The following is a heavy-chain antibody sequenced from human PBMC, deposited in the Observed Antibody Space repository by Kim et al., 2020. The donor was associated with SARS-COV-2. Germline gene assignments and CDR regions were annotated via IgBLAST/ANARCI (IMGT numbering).Heavy chain of an antibody. CDR1: GFMFSSSG. D-gene: IGHD3-22*01. J-gene: IGHJ6*02. CDR2: ISSQGGYK. CDR3: ARGLGYYQDNSHKDYGMDV. Sequence: GGSLRLSCAASGFMFSSSGMNWVRQAPGKGLEWVSYISSQGGYKNYGDSVKGRFTVSRDNTRNSLYLQMNSLRAEDTAVYYCARGLGYYQDNSHKDYGMDVWGQGTTVTVSS. V-gene: IGHV3-21*06.